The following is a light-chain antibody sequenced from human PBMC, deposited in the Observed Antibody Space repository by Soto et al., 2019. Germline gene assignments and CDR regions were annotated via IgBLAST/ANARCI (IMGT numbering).Light chain of an antibody. J-gene: IGKJ1*01. Sequence: DIPLTQSPYSLSACVGDRVALTWLASLTISSYLNWYQQKSGKAPKLLISAASSLESGVPSRFSGSGSGTEFTLTISSLQADDFATYYCQQYNTYSSWTFGQGTKVDIK. V-gene: IGKV1-5*01. CDR2: AAS. CDR1: LTISSY. CDR3: QQYNTYSSWT.